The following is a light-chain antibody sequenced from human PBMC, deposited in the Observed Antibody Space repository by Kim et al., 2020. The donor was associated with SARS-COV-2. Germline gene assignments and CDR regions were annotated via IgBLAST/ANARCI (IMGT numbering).Light chain of an antibody. J-gene: IGLJ1*01. Sequence: QSALTQPASVSGSPGQSITISCTGTSSDVGGYNYVSWYQQHPGKAPKLMIYGVSKRPSGVSNRFSGSKSGNTASLTISGLQAEDEADYYCSSYTSSSPLYVFGTGTKVTVL. V-gene: IGLV2-14*01. CDR3: SSYTSSSPLYV. CDR2: GVS. CDR1: SSDVGGYNY.